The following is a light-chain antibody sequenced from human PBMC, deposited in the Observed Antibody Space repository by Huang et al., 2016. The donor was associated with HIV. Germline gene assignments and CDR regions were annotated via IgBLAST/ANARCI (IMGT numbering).Light chain of an antibody. J-gene: IGKJ2*01. CDR3: QQYNSYSPT. V-gene: IGKV1-5*03. CDR2: KAS. CDR1: QTISHW. Sequence: DIQMTQSPSTLSASVGDSVTITCRASQTISHWLAWYQQKPGKAPKFLIYKASNLESGVPSRFSGSGSGTEFTLTISSLQPDDFATYYCQQYNSYSPTFGQGTKLEIK.